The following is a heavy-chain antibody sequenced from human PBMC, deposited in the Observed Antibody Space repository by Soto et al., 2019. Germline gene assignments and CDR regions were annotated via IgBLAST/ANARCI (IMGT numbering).Heavy chain of an antibody. J-gene: IGHJ6*02. CDR3: ARRQSSSWYHYGMDV. V-gene: IGHV5-51*01. Sequence: KGLEWMGIXXXXXXXTRYSPSFQGQVTISADKSISTAYLQWSSLKASDTAMYYCARRQSSSWYHYGMDVWGQGTTVTVSS. D-gene: IGHD6-13*01. CDR2: XXXXXXXT.